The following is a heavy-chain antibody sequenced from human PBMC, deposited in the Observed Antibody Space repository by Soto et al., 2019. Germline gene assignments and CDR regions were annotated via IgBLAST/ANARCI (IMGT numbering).Heavy chain of an antibody. CDR2: IYHTGNT. CDR3: ARAPTDAFDI. Sequence: QMQLQESDSGLVKPSQTLSLTCTVSGGSISSGSYSWNWIRQPPGKGLEWIGHIYHTGNTYYNPSLKSRVSISIDRSKNHFSLKLTSVTAADTAVYYCARAPTDAFDIWGQGTMVTVSP. J-gene: IGHJ3*02. V-gene: IGHV4-30-2*01. CDR1: GGSISSGSYS.